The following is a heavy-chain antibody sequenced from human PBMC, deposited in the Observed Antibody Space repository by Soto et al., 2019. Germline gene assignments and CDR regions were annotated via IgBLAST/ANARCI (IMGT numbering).Heavy chain of an antibody. D-gene: IGHD2-15*01. J-gene: IGHJ4*02. CDR2: IYYGGSS. V-gene: IGHV4-39*01. CDR3: ARHGWY. CDR1: TVSFSSSGYY. Sequence: QLQLQGTGPGLVKPSETLSLTCTVSTVSFSSSGYYLGRFRQPPGKGLVWIGTIYYGGSSDSNPSLKGRVTITLDTSKTQFSLTLTSVTAADTAVYYCARHGWYWGQGTLVSVCS.